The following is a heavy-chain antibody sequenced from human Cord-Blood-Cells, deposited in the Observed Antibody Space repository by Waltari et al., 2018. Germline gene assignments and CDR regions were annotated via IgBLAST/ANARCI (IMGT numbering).Heavy chain of an antibody. CDR2: TYDKSKWDN. CDR3: GRDREVGMRFDY. V-gene: IGHV6-1*01. CDR1: GDSVSRNSAA. Sequence: QVQLQQSGPGLVKPSQTLSLTSAISGDSVSRNSAAWNWIRKSPSGGLEWLGMTYDKSKWDNDYAVAVKRRITINPDTSKNQVSRRLNSVTPEDTAVYYCGRDREVGMRFDYWGQGTLVTVSS. D-gene: IGHD2-21*01. J-gene: IGHJ4*02.